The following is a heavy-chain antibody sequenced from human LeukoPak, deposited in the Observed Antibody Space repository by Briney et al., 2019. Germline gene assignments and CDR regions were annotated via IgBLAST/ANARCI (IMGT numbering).Heavy chain of an antibody. CDR1: GFTFSSFE. Sequence: GGSLRLSCAASGFTFSSFEMNWVRQAPGKGLEWVSYIDSSGRTMYYGDSVRGRFTISRDNAKNSLYLHINSLRDEDTAVYYCAREGGGTYLDAFDIWGQGTVVTVSS. CDR2: IDSSGRTM. J-gene: IGHJ3*02. D-gene: IGHD1-26*01. V-gene: IGHV3-48*03. CDR3: AREGGGTYLDAFDI.